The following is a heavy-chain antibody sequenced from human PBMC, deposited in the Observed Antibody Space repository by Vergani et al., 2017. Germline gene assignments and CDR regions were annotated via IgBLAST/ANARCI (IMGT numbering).Heavy chain of an antibody. V-gene: IGHV3-30*02. D-gene: IGHD2-21*02. Sequence: QVHLVESGGGVVQPGGSLRLSCAASGFTFSSYGMHWVRQAPGKGLEWMAFIRYDGSNKYYADSVKGRFTISRDNSRNTLYLQMNSLRAEDTAVYYCAKDSGYCGGDCYYDAFDMWGQGTMVTVSS. J-gene: IGHJ3*02. CDR1: GFTFSSYG. CDR2: IRYDGSNK. CDR3: AKDSGYCGGDCYYDAFDM.